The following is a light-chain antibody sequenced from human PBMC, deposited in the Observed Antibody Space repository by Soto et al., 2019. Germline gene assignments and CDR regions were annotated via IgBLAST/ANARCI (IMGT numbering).Light chain of an antibody. CDR1: QSVSSN. J-gene: IGKJ3*01. CDR2: GAS. Sequence: EIVLTQSPGTLSLSPGERATLSCRASQSVSSNHLAWYQQKPGQAPRLLIFGASTRATGIPARFSGSGSGTEFTLTISSLQSEDFAVYSCQHYNHWPLTFGPGTKVDI. CDR3: QHYNHWPLT. V-gene: IGKV3-15*01.